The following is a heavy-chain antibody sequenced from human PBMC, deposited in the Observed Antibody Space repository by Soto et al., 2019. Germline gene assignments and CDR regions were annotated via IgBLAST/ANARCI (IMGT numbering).Heavy chain of an antibody. D-gene: IGHD4-17*01. V-gene: IGHV3-33*01. J-gene: IGHJ4*02. CDR2: IWYDGSNK. CDR3: ARDVYGDYEYYFDY. Sequence: GGSLRLSYAASGFTFSIYGMHWVRQAPGKGLEWVAVIWYDGSNKYYADSVKGRFTISRDNSKNTLYLQMNSLRAEDTAVYYCARDVYGDYEYYFDYWGQGT. CDR1: GFTFSIYG.